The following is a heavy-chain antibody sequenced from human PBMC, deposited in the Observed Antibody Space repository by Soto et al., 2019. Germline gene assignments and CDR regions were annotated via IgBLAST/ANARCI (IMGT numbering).Heavy chain of an antibody. J-gene: IGHJ6*02. D-gene: IGHD3-16*01. Sequence: ASVKVSCKASGYTFIRYGITLVRQAPGQGLEWMGWISPYNDYTIYAQKLQGRVTMTTDTSTRTVYLDLRSLKSDDTAVYYCARGGYYDNTWGKLSHYGLDVWGQGTSVTSP. V-gene: IGHV1-18*01. CDR3: ARGGYYDNTWGKLSHYGLDV. CDR1: GYTFIRYG. CDR2: ISPYNDYT.